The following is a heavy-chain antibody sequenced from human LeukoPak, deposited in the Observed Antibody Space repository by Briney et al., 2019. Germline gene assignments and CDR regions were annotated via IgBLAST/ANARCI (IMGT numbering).Heavy chain of an antibody. CDR1: GFAFSDYS. J-gene: IGHJ4*02. D-gene: IGHD3-22*01. CDR3: VKERDSRGYFDY. Sequence: PGGSLRLSCAASGFAFSDYSMSWVRQAPGKGLEWLSAISGSADGTYYTDSVKGRFTIFRDNSKNTLYLQMNSLRAEDTAVYYCVKERDSRGYFDYWGQGTLVTVSS. V-gene: IGHV3-23*01. CDR2: ISGSADGT.